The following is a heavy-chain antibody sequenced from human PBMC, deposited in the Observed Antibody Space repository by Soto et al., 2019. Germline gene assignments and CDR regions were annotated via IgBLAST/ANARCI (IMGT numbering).Heavy chain of an antibody. CDR2: ISYDGSNK. J-gene: IGHJ4*02. Sequence: QVQLVESGGGVVQPGRSLRLSCAASGFTFSSYGMHWARQAPGKGLGWVAVISYDGSNKYYADSVKGRFTISRDNSKNTLYLQMNSLRAEDTAVYYCAKDRGYSGYDYYFDYWGQGTLVTVSS. V-gene: IGHV3-30*18. D-gene: IGHD5-12*01. CDR3: AKDRGYSGYDYYFDY. CDR1: GFTFSSYG.